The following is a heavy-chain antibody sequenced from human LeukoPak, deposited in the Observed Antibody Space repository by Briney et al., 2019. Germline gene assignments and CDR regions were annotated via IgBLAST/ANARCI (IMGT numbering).Heavy chain of an antibody. V-gene: IGHV1-18*01. J-gene: IGHJ4*02. Sequence: ASVKVSCKASGYTFTTYGISWVRQAPGQGLEWMGWISAYNGYTNYAQNLQGRVTMTADTSTNTAYMELRSLRSDDTAVYYCARDPGSSTCPDYWGQGTLVTVSS. D-gene: IGHD6-13*01. CDR2: ISAYNGYT. CDR1: GYTFTTYG. CDR3: ARDPGSSTCPDY.